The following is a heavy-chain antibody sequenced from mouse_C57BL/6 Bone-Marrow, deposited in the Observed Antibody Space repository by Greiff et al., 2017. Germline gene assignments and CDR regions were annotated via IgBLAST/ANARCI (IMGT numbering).Heavy chain of an antibody. CDR1: GYTFTDYY. J-gene: IGHJ3*01. Sequence: VQLKQSGPELVKPGASVKISCKASGYTFTDYYMNWVKQSHGKSLEWIGDINPNNGGTSYNQKFKGKTTLTVDKSSSTAYMELRSLTSEDSAVYYCARGTGTMTYWGQGTLVTVSA. D-gene: IGHD4-1*01. CDR2: INPNNGGT. V-gene: IGHV1-26*01. CDR3: ARGTGTMTY.